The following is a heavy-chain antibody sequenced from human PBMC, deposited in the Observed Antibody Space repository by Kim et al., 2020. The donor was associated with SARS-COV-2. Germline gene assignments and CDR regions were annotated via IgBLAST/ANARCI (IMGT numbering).Heavy chain of an antibody. CDR1: GYTFTSYY. CDR3: ARDLSRFVDLWGIVGASPLYNGMDV. Sequence: ASVKVSCKASGYTFTSYYMHWVRQAPGQGLEWMGIINPSGGSTSYAQKFQGRVTMTRDTSTSTVYMELSSLRSEDTAVYYCARDLSRFVDLWGIVGASPLYNGMDVWGQGTTVTVAS. J-gene: IGHJ6*01. V-gene: IGHV1-46*01. CDR2: INPSGGST. D-gene: IGHD1-26*01.